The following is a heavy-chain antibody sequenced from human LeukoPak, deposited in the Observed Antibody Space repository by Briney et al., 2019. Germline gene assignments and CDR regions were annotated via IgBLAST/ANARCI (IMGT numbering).Heavy chain of an antibody. CDR1: GFTFSDHY. V-gene: IGHV3-72*01. CDR2: SRNKANSHTT. D-gene: IGHD6-19*01. Sequence: PGGSLRLSCAASGFTFSDHYMDWVRQAPGKGLEWVGRSRNKANSHTTDYAASVKGRFTISRDDSKNSLYLQMNSLKTEDTAVYYCARAYTSGWYSPGYWGQGTLVTVSS. CDR3: ARAYTSGWYSPGY. J-gene: IGHJ4*02.